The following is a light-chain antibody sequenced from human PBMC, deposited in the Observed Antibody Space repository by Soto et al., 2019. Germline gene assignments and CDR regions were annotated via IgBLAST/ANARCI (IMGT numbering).Light chain of an antibody. CDR1: QTINGR. CDR2: DVS. V-gene: IGKV1-5*01. Sequence: DIQMTQSPSTLSASIGDRVTITCRASQTINGRLAWYQQKPGRPPTLLIYDVSFLESGAPSRFSGSGSGTDFTLTISSLRPDDFATFYCQQYKVYPYTFGQGSRLDIQ. CDR3: QQYKVYPYT. J-gene: IGKJ2*01.